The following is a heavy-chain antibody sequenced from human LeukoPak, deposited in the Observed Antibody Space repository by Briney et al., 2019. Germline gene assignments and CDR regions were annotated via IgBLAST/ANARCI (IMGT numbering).Heavy chain of an antibody. V-gene: IGHV3-9*01. Sequence: GGSLRLSCAASGFTFDDYAMHWVRQAPGKGLEWVSGISWNSGSIGYADSVKGRFTISRDNAKNSLYLQMNSLRAEDTALYYCAKDTLDDPWDSSGYYLGFDYWGQGTLVTVSS. CDR2: ISWNSGSI. J-gene: IGHJ4*02. D-gene: IGHD3-22*01. CDR3: AKDTLDDPWDSSGYYLGFDY. CDR1: GFTFDDYA.